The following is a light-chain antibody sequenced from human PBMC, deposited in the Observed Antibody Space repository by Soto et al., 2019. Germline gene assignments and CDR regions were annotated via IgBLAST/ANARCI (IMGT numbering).Light chain of an antibody. Sequence: EFVLTQSPATLSLSPGERATLSCRASQSVGSYLAWYQQKSGQAPRLLIYDASNRATGIPARFSGSGSGTDFTLTISSLEPEDFAVYYWQQRSNWPLTFGGGTTVEI. J-gene: IGKJ4*01. CDR3: QQRSNWPLT. CDR2: DAS. V-gene: IGKV3-11*01. CDR1: QSVGSY.